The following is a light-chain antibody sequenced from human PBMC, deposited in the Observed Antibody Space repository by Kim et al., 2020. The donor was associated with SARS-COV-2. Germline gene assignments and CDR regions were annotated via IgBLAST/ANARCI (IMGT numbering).Light chain of an antibody. Sequence: APGKTARITCGGNNIASNSVHWYQQKPGQAPVLVIYYDSDRPSRIPERFSGSNSGNTATLTISRVEAGDEADYYCQVWDSSSDPAVFGGGTQLTVL. V-gene: IGLV3-21*04. CDR1: NIASNS. CDR2: YDS. CDR3: QVWDSSSDPAV. J-gene: IGLJ2*01.